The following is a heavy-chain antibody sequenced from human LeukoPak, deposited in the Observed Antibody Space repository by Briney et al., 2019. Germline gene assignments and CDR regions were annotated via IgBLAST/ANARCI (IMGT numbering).Heavy chain of an antibody. Sequence: SVKVSCKASGGTFSSYAISWARQAPGQGLEWMGRIIPIFGIANYAQKFQGRVTITADKSTSTAYMELSSLRSEDTAVYYCARGGGYYYDSSGYAPNDTWGQGTMVTVSS. CDR2: IIPIFGIA. V-gene: IGHV1-69*04. CDR3: ARGGGYYYDSSGYAPNDT. D-gene: IGHD3-22*01. CDR1: GGTFSSYA. J-gene: IGHJ3*02.